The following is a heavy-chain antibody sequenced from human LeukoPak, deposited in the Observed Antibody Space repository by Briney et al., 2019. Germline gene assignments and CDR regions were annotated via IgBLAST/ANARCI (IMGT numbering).Heavy chain of an antibody. J-gene: IGHJ4*02. D-gene: IGHD1-26*01. V-gene: IGHV3-23*01. CDR3: ARDFSGNYYFDY. Sequence: GGSLRLSCAASGFTFSSYAMSWVRQAPGKGLEWVSAISGSGGSTYHADSVKGRFTISRDNSKNTLYLQMNSLRAEDTAVYYCARDFSGNYYFDYWGQGTLVTVSS. CDR2: ISGSGGST. CDR1: GFTFSSYA.